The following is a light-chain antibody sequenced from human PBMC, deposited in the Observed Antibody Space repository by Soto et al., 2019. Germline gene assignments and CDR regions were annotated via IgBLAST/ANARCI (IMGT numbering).Light chain of an antibody. Sequence: ETVMTQSPATLSVSPGERANLSCRASQSVGSHLAWYQQIPGQTPRLLIFETSVRATGVPARFSGSGSGTEFTLTISRLQSEDFAVYYCQQYHDWPPYTFGQGTKLEIK. V-gene: IGKV3-15*01. CDR3: QQYHDWPPYT. CDR2: ETS. J-gene: IGKJ2*01. CDR1: QSVGSH.